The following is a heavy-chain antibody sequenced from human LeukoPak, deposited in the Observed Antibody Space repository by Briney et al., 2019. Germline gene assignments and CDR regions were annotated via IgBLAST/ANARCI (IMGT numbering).Heavy chain of an antibody. CDR3: AREGSIIAAAGTHEFDP. D-gene: IGHD6-13*01. V-gene: IGHV1-18*01. CDR2: ISAYNGNT. J-gene: IGHJ5*02. CDR1: GYTFSRYG. Sequence: APVKVSCRASGYTFSRYGISWVRQAPGQGLEWMGWISAYNGNTNYAQKLQGRVTMTTDTSTSTAYMELRSLRSDDTAVYYCAREGSIIAAAGTHEFDPWGQGTLVTVSS.